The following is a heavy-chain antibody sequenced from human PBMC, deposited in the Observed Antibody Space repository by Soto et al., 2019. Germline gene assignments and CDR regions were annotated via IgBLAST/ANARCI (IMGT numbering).Heavy chain of an antibody. CDR2: IYYSGST. Sequence: ASETLSLTCTVSGGSISSYYWSWIRQPPGKGLEWIGYIYYSGSTNYNPSLKSRVTISVDTSKNQFSLKLSSVTAADTAVYYCARVGRIAARPFDYWGQGTLVTVSS. CDR1: GGSISSYY. J-gene: IGHJ4*02. D-gene: IGHD6-6*01. CDR3: ARVGRIAARPFDY. V-gene: IGHV4-59*01.